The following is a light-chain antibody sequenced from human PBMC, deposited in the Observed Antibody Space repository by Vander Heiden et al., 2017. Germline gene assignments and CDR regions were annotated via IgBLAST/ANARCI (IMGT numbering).Light chain of an antibody. CDR2: AAS. J-gene: IGKJ2*01. Sequence: DIQMTQSPSSLSASVGDRVTITCRASQSINSYLNWYQQKPGKAPNLLIYAASSLQSGVAARFSGSGSGKDFTLTISSLQPEEFATYYCQQSYSTPPYTFGHGTKLEIK. V-gene: IGKV1-39*01. CDR1: QSINSY. CDR3: QQSYSTPPYT.